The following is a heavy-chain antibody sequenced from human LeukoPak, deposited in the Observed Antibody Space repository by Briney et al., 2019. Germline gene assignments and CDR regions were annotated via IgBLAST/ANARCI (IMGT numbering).Heavy chain of an antibody. J-gene: IGHJ4*02. Sequence: GGSLRLSCAASGFTFSSYAMSWVRQAPGKGLEWVSAINGSGGSTYYADSVKGRFTISRDNSKNTLYLQMNSLTDDDTAVYYCAKKWGVGTTTLDYFDYWGQGTLVTVSS. CDR1: GFTFSSYA. V-gene: IGHV3-23*01. CDR3: AKKWGVGTTTLDYFDY. CDR2: INGSGGST. D-gene: IGHD1-26*01.